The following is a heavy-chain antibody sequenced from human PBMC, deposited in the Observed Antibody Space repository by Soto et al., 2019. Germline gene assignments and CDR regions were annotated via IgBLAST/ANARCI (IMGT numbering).Heavy chain of an antibody. Sequence: GASVKVSCKTSGYTFSAYYMHWVRQAPGQGLEWMGWINPKSGGTLYAQKFQGRVTMTRDTSISTAYTELSRLRSDDTAVYYCARGGTFAYDTSGYSVYWGQGTLVTVSS. CDR3: ARGGTFAYDTSGYSVY. J-gene: IGHJ4*02. V-gene: IGHV1-2*02. D-gene: IGHD3-22*01. CDR2: INPKSGGT. CDR1: GYTFSAYY.